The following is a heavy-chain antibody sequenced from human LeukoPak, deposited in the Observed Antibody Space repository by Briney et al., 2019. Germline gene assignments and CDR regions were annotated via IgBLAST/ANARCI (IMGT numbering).Heavy chain of an antibody. Sequence: KPSETLSLTCTVSGGSLSRYYWRWLRQPAGKGLEWIGRIYTSGSTNYNPSLKSRVTMSVDTSKNQFSLKLSSVNAADTAVYYCASSPPLRGSSWYYWDQGTLVTVYS. D-gene: IGHD6-13*01. CDR1: GGSLSRYY. V-gene: IGHV4-4*07. CDR2: IYTSGST. J-gene: IGHJ4*02. CDR3: ASSPPLRGSSWYY.